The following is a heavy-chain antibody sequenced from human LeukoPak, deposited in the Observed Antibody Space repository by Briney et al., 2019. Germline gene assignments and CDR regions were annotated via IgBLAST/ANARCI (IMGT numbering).Heavy chain of an antibody. V-gene: IGHV3-23*01. CDR2: ISGSGGST. Sequence: QTGGSLRLSCAASGFTFSSYAMSWVRQAPGKGLEWVSAISGSGGSTYYADSVKGRFTISRDNSKNTLYLQMNSLRAEDTAVYYCAKYSNRLISLSPPIDPDYWGQGTLVTVSS. CDR3: AKYSNRLISLSPPIDPDY. J-gene: IGHJ4*02. D-gene: IGHD1-14*01. CDR1: GFTFSSYA.